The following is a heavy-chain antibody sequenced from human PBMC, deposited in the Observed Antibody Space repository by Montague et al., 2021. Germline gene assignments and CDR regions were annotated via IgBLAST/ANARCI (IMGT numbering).Heavy chain of an antibody. CDR3: ARGWQKRFDP. D-gene: IGHD5-24*01. V-gene: IGHV6-1*01. CDR1: GDSVASNEAT. Sequence: CAISGDSVASNEATWNWDRHSPASGLEWLGRTHYRSKWYNEYAISVKSRITVNPDSSKNQFSLLLNSVTPEDTAVYYCARGWQKRFDPWGQGTLVTVSS. CDR2: THYRSKWYN. J-gene: IGHJ5*02.